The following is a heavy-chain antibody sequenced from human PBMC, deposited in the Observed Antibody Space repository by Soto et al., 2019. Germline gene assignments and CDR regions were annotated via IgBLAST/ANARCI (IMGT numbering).Heavy chain of an antibody. V-gene: IGHV4-61*01. CDR2: IYYSGST. D-gene: IGHD5-18*01. CDR3: ARDGGYSYGLDY. Sequence: SSETLSLTCTVSGGSVSSGSYYWSWIRQPPGKGLKWIGYIYYSGSTNYNPSLKSRVTISVDTSKNQFSLKLSSVTAADTAVYYCARDGGYSYGLDYWGQGTLVTVSS. J-gene: IGHJ4*02. CDR1: GGSVSSGSYY.